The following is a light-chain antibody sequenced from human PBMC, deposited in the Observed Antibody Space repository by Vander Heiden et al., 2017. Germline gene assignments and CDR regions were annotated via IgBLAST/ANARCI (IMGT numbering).Light chain of an antibody. CDR2: KDS. V-gene: IGLV3-25*03. CDR3: QSADSSGTYVV. Sequence: SYELTQPPPVSVSPGQTARITCSGDALPKQYAYWYQQKPGQAPVLVIYKDSERPSGIPERFSGSSSGTTVTLTISGVQEEDEADYYCQSADSSGTYVVFGGGTKLTVL. CDR1: ALPKQY. J-gene: IGLJ2*01.